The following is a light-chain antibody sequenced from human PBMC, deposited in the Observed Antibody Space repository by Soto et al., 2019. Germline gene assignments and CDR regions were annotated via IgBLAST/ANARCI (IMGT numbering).Light chain of an antibody. CDR1: QIVSSSW. V-gene: IGKV3-20*01. CDR3: QQDDSSPWT. J-gene: IGKJ1*01. CDR2: GAS. Sequence: EVILTPPPRTPPLSPGERAILSCRASQIVSSSWLAWYQQKPGTAPKLLIYGASSRDSGVPYRFSGSGSGADFTLTISRLQPEDFAVYYCQQDDSSPWTFGQGIKVDIK.